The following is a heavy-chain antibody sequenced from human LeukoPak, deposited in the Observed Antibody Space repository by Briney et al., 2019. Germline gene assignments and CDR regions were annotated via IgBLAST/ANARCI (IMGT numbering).Heavy chain of an antibody. D-gene: IGHD1-1*01. CDR2: TYYRSQWYN. J-gene: IGHJ4*02. Sequence: SQTLSLTCVISVDSVSSNSAVCNWIRQSPSRGLEWLGRTYYRSQWYNDYAVSVKSRIIINPDTSKNQFSLQMNSVTPEDTAVYYCGRCEKYSFDDWGQGTLVTVSS. CDR1: VDSVSSNSAV. CDR3: GRCEKYSFDD. V-gene: IGHV6-1*01.